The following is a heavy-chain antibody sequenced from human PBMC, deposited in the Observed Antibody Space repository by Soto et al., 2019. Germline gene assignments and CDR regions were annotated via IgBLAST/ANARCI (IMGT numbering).Heavy chain of an antibody. CDR2: INHRGSP. CDR3: ARGPLYYDILTGYPESEYFHH. CDR1: GGSVNIGTYY. J-gene: IGHJ1*01. V-gene: IGHV4-61*01. Sequence: SETLSLTCTVPGGSVNIGTYYWSWIRQPPGKGLEWIGEINHRGSPNYNSSLKSRVTISVDTSRNQFSLKLSSLTAANTAVYYCARGPLYYDILTGYPESEYFHHWGQGTLVTVSS. D-gene: IGHD3-9*01.